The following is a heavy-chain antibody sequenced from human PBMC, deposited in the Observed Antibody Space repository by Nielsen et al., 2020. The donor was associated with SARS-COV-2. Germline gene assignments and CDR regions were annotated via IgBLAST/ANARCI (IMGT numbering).Heavy chain of an antibody. J-gene: IGHJ3*02. CDR3: ARLPAGTVSFDI. CDR1: GGSISNNY. CDR2: ILNSGST. Sequence: SETLSLTCTVSGGSISNNYWSWVRKPPGKGLEWIGYILNSGSTSYNPAFKSRVTISVDTSKDQISLKLTSVTAADTAVYYCARLPAGTVSFDIWGQGTMVTVS. D-gene: IGHD2-2*01. V-gene: IGHV4-59*08.